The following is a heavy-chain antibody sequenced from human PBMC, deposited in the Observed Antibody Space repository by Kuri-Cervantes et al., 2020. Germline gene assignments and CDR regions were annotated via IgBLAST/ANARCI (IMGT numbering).Heavy chain of an antibody. CDR3: ARVRVRGILYSGSYGY. J-gene: IGHJ4*02. V-gene: IGHV1-18*01. CDR1: GYTFTSYG. Sequence: ASVKVSCKASGYTFTSYGISWVRQAPGQGLEWMGWISAYNGNTNYAQKLQGRVTMTTDTSTSTAYMELSRLRSDDTAVYYCARVRVRGILYSGSYGYWGQGTLVTVSS. CDR2: ISAYNGNT. D-gene: IGHD1-26*01.